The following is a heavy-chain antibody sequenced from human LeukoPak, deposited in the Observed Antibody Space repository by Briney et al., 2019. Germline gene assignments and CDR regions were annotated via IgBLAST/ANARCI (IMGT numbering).Heavy chain of an antibody. D-gene: IGHD3-10*01. CDR2: SNPNSGGT. Sequence: ASVKVSCKASGYTFTSYYMHWVRQAPGQGLEWMGWSNPNSGGTNYAQKFQGWVTMTRDTSISTAYMELSRLRSDDTAVYYCARGKGITMVRGVDDAFDIWGQGTMVTVSS. CDR3: ARGKGITMVRGVDDAFDI. CDR1: GYTFTSYY. J-gene: IGHJ3*02. V-gene: IGHV1-2*04.